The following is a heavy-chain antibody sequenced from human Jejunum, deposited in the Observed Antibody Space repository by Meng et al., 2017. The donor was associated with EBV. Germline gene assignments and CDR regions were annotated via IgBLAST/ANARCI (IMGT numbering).Heavy chain of an antibody. CDR2: IHYGESA. D-gene: IGHD2-15*01. CDR3: ARDHCSGSSGDTCYHQD. J-gene: IGHJ4*02. CDR1: GTSISSSGYW. V-gene: IGHV4-39*07. Sequence: QLQLLESGPGLVKPSEXLSLTCPVSGTSISSSGYWGGWIRQPPGMGLQSIGNIHYGESAYYDPSLKNRVTISLDTSKNQFSLKLTSVTAADTAIYYCARDHCSGSSGDTCYHQDRGQGTLVTVSS.